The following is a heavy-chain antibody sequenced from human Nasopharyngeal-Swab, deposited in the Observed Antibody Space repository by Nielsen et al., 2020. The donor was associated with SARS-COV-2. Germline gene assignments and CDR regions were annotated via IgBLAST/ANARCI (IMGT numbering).Heavy chain of an antibody. V-gene: IGHV3-9*01. J-gene: IGHJ6*03. CDR3: ASFGGPGTYFSGYYYMDV. Sequence: GGSLRLSCAASGFTFDDYAMHWVRQTPGKGLEWVSGLSWNGAYVGYADSVKGRFTISRDNRKNSLYLQMNSLRAEDTALYFCASFGGPGTYFSGYYYMDVWGEGTPVTVSS. CDR2: LSWNGAYV. D-gene: IGHD3-10*01. CDR1: GFTFDDYA.